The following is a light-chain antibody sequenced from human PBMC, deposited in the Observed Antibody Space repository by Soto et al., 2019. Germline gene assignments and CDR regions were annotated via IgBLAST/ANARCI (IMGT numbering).Light chain of an antibody. V-gene: IGKV3-15*01. Sequence: EIVMTQSPATLSVSPGERVTLSCRASQSVSKNLAWYQQKPGQAPRLLIYGASTRATGIPARFSGSGSGTEFTLTISGLQSEDFAVYYCQHYNNWPPWTFGQGTKVEIK. CDR1: QSVSKN. CDR3: QHYNNWPPWT. CDR2: GAS. J-gene: IGKJ1*01.